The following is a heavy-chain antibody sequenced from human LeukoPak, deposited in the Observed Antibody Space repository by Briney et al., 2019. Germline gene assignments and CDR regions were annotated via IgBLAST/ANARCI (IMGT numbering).Heavy chain of an antibody. J-gene: IGHJ6*02. CDR3: ARDPGGYYYGSGRHAYGMDV. V-gene: IGHV3-21*01. D-gene: IGHD3-10*01. CDR1: GFTFSSYA. Sequence: GGSLRLSCAASGFTFSSYAMSWVRQAPGKGLEWVSSISSSSSYIYYADSVKGRFTISRDNAKNSLYLQMNSLRAEDTAVYYCARDPGGYYYGSGRHAYGMDVWGQGTTVTVSS. CDR2: ISSSSSYI.